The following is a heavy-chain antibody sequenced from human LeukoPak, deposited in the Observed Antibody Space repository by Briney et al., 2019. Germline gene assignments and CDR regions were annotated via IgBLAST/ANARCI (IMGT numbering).Heavy chain of an antibody. CDR3: ARGTVAAAELGY. D-gene: IGHD6-13*01. J-gene: IGHJ4*01. CDR1: GFTFSSYG. CDR2: IWYDGSNK. V-gene: IGHV3-33*01. Sequence: PGGSLRLSCAASGFTFSSYGMHWVRQAPGKGLEWVAVIWYDGSNKYYADSVKGRFTVSRDNSKNTLLLQMNNLTPEDTAVYFCARGTVAAAELGYWGQGTLVTVSS.